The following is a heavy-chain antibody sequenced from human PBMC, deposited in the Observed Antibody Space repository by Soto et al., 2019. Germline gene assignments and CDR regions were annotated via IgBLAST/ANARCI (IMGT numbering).Heavy chain of an antibody. CDR1: GYSFTNYW. J-gene: IGHJ4*02. Sequence: GESLKISCKASGYSFTNYWIGWVRQMPGKGLEWMGTIYPGDSDTRYSPSFQGQVTFSVDKSINTAYLHWTSLKASDTAIYYCAIQHPLDSSAWYNWGQGTLVTASS. CDR3: AIQHPLDSSAWYN. V-gene: IGHV5-51*01. CDR2: IYPGDSDT. D-gene: IGHD6-19*01.